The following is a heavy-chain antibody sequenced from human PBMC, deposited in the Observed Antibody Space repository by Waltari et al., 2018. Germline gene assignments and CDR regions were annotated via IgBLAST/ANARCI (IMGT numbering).Heavy chain of an antibody. V-gene: IGHV4-39*01. CDR3: ARLVEAVAGIKSLFFDY. CDR2: IYYSGST. D-gene: IGHD6-19*01. J-gene: IGHJ4*02. Sequence: QLQLQESGPGLVKPSETLSLTCTVSGGSISSSSYYWGWIRQPPGKGLEWIWSIYYSGSTYYNPSLKSRVTISVDTSKNQFSLKLGSVTAADTAVYYCARLVEAVAGIKSLFFDYWGQGTLVTVSS. CDR1: GGSISSSSYY.